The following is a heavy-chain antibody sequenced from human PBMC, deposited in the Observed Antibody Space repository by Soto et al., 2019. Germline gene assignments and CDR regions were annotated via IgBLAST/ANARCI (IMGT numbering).Heavy chain of an antibody. J-gene: IGHJ6*02. CDR1: GGSMRSYY. Sequence: LSLTCSVSGGSMRSYYWNWLRQPAGKGLEWIGRIYSRGDTNYNPSVKSRVTMSVDTSKNEFSLRLNSVTAADTAVYYCAGIGEDVYYGMDVWGQGTTVTVSS. CDR2: IYSRGDT. V-gene: IGHV4-4*07. CDR3: AGIGEDVYYGMDV. D-gene: IGHD2-21*01.